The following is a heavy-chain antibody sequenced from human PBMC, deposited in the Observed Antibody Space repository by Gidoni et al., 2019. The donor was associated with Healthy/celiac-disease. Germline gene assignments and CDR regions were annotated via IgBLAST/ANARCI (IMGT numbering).Heavy chain of an antibody. CDR3: ARGHQSSSWTNSPLFDY. CDR2: INPNSGGT. V-gene: IGHV1-2*02. Sequence: QVQLVQSGAEVKKPGASVKVSCKASGYTFTGYYMHWVRQAPGQGLEWMGWINPNSGGTNYAQKFQGRVTMTRDTSISTAYMELSRLRSDDTAVYYCARGHQSSSWTNSPLFDYWGQGTLVTVSS. D-gene: IGHD6-13*01. J-gene: IGHJ4*02. CDR1: GYTFTGYY.